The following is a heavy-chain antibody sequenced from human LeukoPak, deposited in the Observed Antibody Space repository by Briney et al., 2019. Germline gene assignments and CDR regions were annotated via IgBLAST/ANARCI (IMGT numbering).Heavy chain of an antibody. V-gene: IGHV3-15*01. CDR2: IKRKTDGGTT. D-gene: IGHD3-22*01. CDR3: TSDRDHYDSSGYYHGH. Sequence: GGSLRLSCAASGFSLTNACMSWVRQAPGKGLEWIGRIKRKTDGGTTEYAAPLKDRFTISRVDSKNTLYWQMNSLETEDTAVYYCTSDRDHYDSSGYYHGHWGQGTLVTVSS. J-gene: IGHJ4*02. CDR1: GFSLTNAC.